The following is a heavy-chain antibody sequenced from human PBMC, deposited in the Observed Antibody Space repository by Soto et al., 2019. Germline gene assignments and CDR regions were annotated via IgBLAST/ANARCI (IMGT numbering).Heavy chain of an antibody. CDR2: MNPNSGNT. J-gene: IGHJ6*02. V-gene: IGHV1-8*01. CDR3: ARGIAAAGPNFSQALYYYGIYV. D-gene: IGHD6-13*01. CDR1: GYTFTSYD. Sequence: ASVKVSCKASGYTFTSYDINWVRQATGQGLEWMGWMNPNSGNTGYAQKFQGRVTMTRNTSISTAYMELSSLRSEDTAVYYCARGIAAAGPNFSQALYYYGIYVRAQRTTVPVS.